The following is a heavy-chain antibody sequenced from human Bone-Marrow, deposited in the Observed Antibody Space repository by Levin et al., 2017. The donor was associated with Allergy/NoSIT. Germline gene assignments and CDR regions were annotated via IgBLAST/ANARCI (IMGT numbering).Heavy chain of an antibody. CDR2: IYHSGRP. D-gene: IGHD2-21*02. Sequence: TASETLSLTCAVSGGSITSSNWWSWVRQPPGKGLEWIGEIYHSGRPTYNPSLKSRVTFSVDKSENQFSLKLNSVTDADTAVYYCAREAGGDGLRYFDLWGRGTLVTVSS. J-gene: IGHJ2*01. CDR3: AREAGGDGLRYFDL. CDR1: GGSITSSNW. V-gene: IGHV4-4*02.